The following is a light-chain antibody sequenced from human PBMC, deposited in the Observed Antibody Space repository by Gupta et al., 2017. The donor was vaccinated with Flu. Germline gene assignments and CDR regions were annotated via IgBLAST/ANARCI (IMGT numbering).Light chain of an antibody. Sequence: SITISCTGTNSDVGKYNLGSWDQQHPGKAPKLIIYEVSKWPSDIPTRFSGSKSGITASLTISGLQAEDEADYYCCSYAADNTVVFGGGTSLTVL. CDR2: EVS. CDR3: CSYAADNTVV. CDR1: NSDVGKYNL. V-gene: IGLV2-23*02. J-gene: IGLJ3*02.